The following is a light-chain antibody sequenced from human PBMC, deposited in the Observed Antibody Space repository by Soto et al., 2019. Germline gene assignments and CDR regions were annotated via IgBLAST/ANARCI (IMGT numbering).Light chain of an antibody. CDR2: DVS. J-gene: IGLJ1*01. V-gene: IGLV2-11*01. CDR3: CSSAGSYV. CDR1: SSDVGGYNY. Sequence: QSALTQPRSVSGSPGQTVTISCTGTSSDVGGYNYVSWYQQHPGKAPKLMIYDVSKRPSGVPDRFSGSKSGNTASLTISGLQAEDEADYYCCSSAGSYVFGTGTKLTVL.